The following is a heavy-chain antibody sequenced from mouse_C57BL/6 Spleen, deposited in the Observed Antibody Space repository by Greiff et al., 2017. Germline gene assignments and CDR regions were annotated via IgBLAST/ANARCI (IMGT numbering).Heavy chain of an antibody. CDR3: ARIPTITTVVARYFDV. Sequence: VQRVESGGDLVKPGGSLKLSCAASGFTFSSYGMSWVRQTPDKRLEWVATISSGGSYTYYPDSVKGRFTISRDNAKNTLYLQMSSLKSEDTAMYYCARIPTITTVVARYFDVWGTGTTVTVSS. V-gene: IGHV5-6*01. J-gene: IGHJ1*03. CDR2: ISSGGSYT. CDR1: GFTFSSYG. D-gene: IGHD1-1*01.